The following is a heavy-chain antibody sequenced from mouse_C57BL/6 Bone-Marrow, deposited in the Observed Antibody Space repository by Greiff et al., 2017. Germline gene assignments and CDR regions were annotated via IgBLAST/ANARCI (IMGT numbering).Heavy chain of an antibody. V-gene: IGHV1-26*01. CDR2: INPNNGGT. D-gene: IGHD1-1*01. CDR1: GYTFTDYY. Sequence: VQLQQSGPELVKPGASVKISCKASGYTFTDYYMNWVKQSHGKSLEWIGDINPNNGGTRYNQKFKVKATLTVDKSSSTAYMELRSLTSEDSAVYYCARHYGSSPWFAYWGQGTLVTVSA. CDR3: ARHYGSSPWFAY. J-gene: IGHJ3*01.